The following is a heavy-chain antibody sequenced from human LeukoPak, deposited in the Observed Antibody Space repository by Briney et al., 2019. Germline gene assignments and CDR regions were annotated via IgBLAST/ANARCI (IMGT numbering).Heavy chain of an antibody. V-gene: IGHV3-7*01. D-gene: IGHD1-1*01. CDR3: ATYVNWVAGDV. Sequence: GGSLRLSCAASEFTFSSHWMSWVRQAPGKGLEWVANIKDDGSEKYYVDSVKGRFTISRDNANNSLYLQMNSLRAEDTAVYYCATYVNWVAGDVYGQGTTVSVPS. CDR2: IKDDGSEK. CDR1: EFTFSSHW. J-gene: IGHJ6*02.